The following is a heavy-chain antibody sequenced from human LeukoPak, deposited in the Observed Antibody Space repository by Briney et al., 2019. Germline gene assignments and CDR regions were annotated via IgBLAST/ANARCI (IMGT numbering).Heavy chain of an antibody. Sequence: GGSLRLSCAASGLTFSSYNMNWVRQAPGKGLEWVSSISSSSSYIYYADSVKGRFTISRDNAKNSLYLQMNSLRAEDTAVYYCAAPRIADDFFDYWGQGTLVTVSS. J-gene: IGHJ4*02. CDR2: ISSSSSYI. CDR3: AAPRIADDFFDY. D-gene: IGHD6-13*01. CDR1: GLTFSSYN. V-gene: IGHV3-21*01.